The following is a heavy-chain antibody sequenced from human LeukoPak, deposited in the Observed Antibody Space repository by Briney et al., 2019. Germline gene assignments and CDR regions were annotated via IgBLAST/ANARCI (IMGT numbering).Heavy chain of an antibody. J-gene: IGHJ4*02. CDR3: ARGIAAAGY. CDR2: INWNGGSI. V-gene: IGHV3-9*01. D-gene: IGHD6-13*01. CDR1: GFTFDDYA. Sequence: GGSLRLSCAASGFTFDDYAVHWVRQGPGKGLEWVSGINWNGGSIGYVDSVKGRFTISRDNAKNSLYLQMNSLRAEDTAVYYCARGIAAAGYWGQGTLVTVSS.